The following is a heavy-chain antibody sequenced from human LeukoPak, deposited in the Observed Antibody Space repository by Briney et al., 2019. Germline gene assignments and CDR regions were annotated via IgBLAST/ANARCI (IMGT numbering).Heavy chain of an antibody. CDR2: IYYSRST. J-gene: IGHJ4*02. D-gene: IGHD2-2*01. V-gene: IGHV4-59*06. CDR1: GGSISSYY. Sequence: SETLSLTCTVSGGSISSYYWSWIRQHPGKGLEWIGYIYYSRSTYYNPSLKSRVTISVDTSKNQFSLKLSSVTAADAAVYYCASEVVPAHYFDYWGQGTLVTVS. CDR3: ASEVVPAHYFDY.